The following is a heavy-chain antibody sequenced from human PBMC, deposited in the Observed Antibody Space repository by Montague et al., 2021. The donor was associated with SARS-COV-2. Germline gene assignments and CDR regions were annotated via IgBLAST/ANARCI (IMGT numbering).Heavy chain of an antibody. J-gene: IGHJ6*02. CDR1: GDSISTSTW. CDR2: IFHSGTI. V-gene: IGHV4-4*02. Sequence: SETLSLTCRVSGDSISTSTWWTWVRQTPGKVLEWIVEIFHSGTINYNPSLKSRVIISVDKSNNKFSLRLSSLIAADTAVYHCATLARRSAAGTRDYSGLDGWGQGTTVVVSS. D-gene: IGHD6-13*01. CDR3: ATLARRSAAGTRDYSGLDG.